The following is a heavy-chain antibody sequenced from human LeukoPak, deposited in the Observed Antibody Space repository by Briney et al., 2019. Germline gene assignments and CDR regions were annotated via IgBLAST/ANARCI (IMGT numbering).Heavy chain of an antibody. CDR1: GYSFTSYW. Sequence: GESLKISCKGSGYSFTSYWIGWVRQMPGKGLEWMGIIYSGDSDTRYSPSFQGQVTISADKSINTAYLQWSNLKASDTAMYYCARGEGGNSPYFDYWGQGTLVTVPS. CDR3: ARGEGGNSPYFDY. CDR2: IYSGDSDT. J-gene: IGHJ4*02. V-gene: IGHV5-51*01. D-gene: IGHD4-23*01.